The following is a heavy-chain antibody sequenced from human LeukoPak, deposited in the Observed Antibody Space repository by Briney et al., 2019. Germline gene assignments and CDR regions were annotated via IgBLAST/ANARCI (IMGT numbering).Heavy chain of an antibody. J-gene: IGHJ4*02. D-gene: IGHD2-15*01. CDR1: GGTFSSYA. CDR2: IIPIFGTA. CDR3: TAAPREPVTWWDY. Sequence: SVKVSCKASGGTFSSYAISWVRQAPGQGLEWMGGIIPIFGTANYAQKFQGRVTITADKSTSTAYMELSSLRSEDTAVYYCTAAPREPVTWWDYWGQGTLVTVSS. V-gene: IGHV1-69*06.